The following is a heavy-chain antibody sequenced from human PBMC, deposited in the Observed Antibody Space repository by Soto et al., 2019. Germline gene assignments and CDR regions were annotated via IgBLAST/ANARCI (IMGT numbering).Heavy chain of an antibody. V-gene: IGHV1-18*01. CDR2: ISAYNGNT. J-gene: IGHJ4*02. CDR3: GRDIGYESDY. CDR1: GYTFTSYG. D-gene: IGHD5-12*01. Sequence: QVQLVQSGAEVKKPGASVKVSCKASGYTFTSYGISWVRQAPGQGLEWMGWISAYNGNTNYAQKLQGRVTMTTDTPTSTAYMGLGSLSSDDRPGYYCGRDIGYESDYGGQGPLVPVSS.